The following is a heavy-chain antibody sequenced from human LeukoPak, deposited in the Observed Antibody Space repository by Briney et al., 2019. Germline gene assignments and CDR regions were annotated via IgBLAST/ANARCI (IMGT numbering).Heavy chain of an antibody. J-gene: IGHJ4*02. CDR1: GFTVSDNY. CDR2: IYSAGTT. Sequence: GGSLRLSCAASGFTVSDNYISWVRQAPGKGLEWVALIYSAGTTHADSVRGRFTISRDKSKNMLYLQMSSLRADDTAVYFCARAQGGKIQLWDYYFDYWGQGTLVTVSS. D-gene: IGHD5-18*01. V-gene: IGHV3-66*01. CDR3: ARAQGGKIQLWDYYFDY.